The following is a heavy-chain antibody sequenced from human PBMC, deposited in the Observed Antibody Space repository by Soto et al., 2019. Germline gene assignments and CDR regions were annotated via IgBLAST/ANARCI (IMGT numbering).Heavy chain of an antibody. CDR2: IIPLLGTP. J-gene: IGHJ6*02. D-gene: IGHD6-6*01. Sequence: QVQLVQSGAEVKKPGSSVKVSCRASGGTFSSYAVSWVRQAPGQGLEWMGVIIPLLGTPKYAPKFQDRVSITADGSATTAYMELSSLRSDDTAVYYWARESSSPNYYYYGMDIWGQGTTVTVSS. V-gene: IGHV1-69*01. CDR1: GGTFSSYA. CDR3: ARESSSPNYYYYGMDI.